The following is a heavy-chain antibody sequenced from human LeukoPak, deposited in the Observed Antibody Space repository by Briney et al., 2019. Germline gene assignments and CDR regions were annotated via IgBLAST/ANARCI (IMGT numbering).Heavy chain of an antibody. Sequence: SVKVSCKASGGTFSSYAISWVRQAPGQGLEWMGRIIPIFGTANYAQKFQGRVTITTDKSTSTSYMELSSLRAEDTAVYYCARESSSWYYFDYWGQGTLVTVSS. CDR2: IIPIFGTA. V-gene: IGHV1-69*05. D-gene: IGHD6-13*01. J-gene: IGHJ4*02. CDR1: GGTFSSYA. CDR3: ARESSSWYYFDY.